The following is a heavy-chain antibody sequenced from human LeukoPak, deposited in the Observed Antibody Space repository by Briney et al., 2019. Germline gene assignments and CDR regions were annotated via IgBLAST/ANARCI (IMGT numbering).Heavy chain of an antibody. Sequence: PSETLSLTCTVSGGSISDNYWSWIRQPPGKGLEWIGYIYYSGSTNYNPSLKSRVTISVDTSKNQFSLKLSPVTAADTAVYYCARGGDTAMVLYYYYYGMDVWGQGTTVTVSS. D-gene: IGHD5-18*01. J-gene: IGHJ6*02. CDR3: ARGGDTAMVLYYYYYGMDV. V-gene: IGHV4-59*01. CDR1: GGSISDNY. CDR2: IYYSGST.